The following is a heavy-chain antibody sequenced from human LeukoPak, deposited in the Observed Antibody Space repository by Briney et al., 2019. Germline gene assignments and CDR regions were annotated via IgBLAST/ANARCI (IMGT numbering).Heavy chain of an antibody. J-gene: IGHJ6*02. V-gene: IGHV3-33*06. D-gene: IGHD3-10*01. Sequence: GGSLRLSCAASGFTFSSYGMHWVRQAPGKGLEWVAAIWYDGSNKYYADSVKGRFTISRDNSKNTLYLQMNSLRAEDTAVYYCAKHLMVRGVVTRNYYYYYGMDVWGQGTTVTVSS. CDR3: AKHLMVRGVVTRNYYYYYGMDV. CDR1: GFTFSSYG. CDR2: IWYDGSNK.